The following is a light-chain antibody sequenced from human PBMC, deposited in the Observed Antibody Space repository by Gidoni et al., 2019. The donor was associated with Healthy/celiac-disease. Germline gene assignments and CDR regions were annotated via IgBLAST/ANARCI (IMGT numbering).Light chain of an antibody. V-gene: IGKV1-39*01. CDR3: QQSYSTPPT. CDR1: PSISSY. Sequence: IQMTQSPSSLSASAGDRVTITSRASPSISSYLNWYQQKPGKAPKLLIYAASSLQSGVPSRFSGSGSGTDFTLTISSLQPEDFATYYCQQSYSTPPTFXQXTKVEIK. CDR2: AAS. J-gene: IGKJ1*01.